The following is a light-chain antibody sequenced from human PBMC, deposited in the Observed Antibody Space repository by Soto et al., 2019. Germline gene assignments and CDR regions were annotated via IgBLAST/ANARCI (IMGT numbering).Light chain of an antibody. CDR3: QQYGTSLWT. V-gene: IGKV3-20*01. J-gene: IGKJ1*01. Sequence: EIMLTQSPGTLSLSPGERATLSCRASQSVSSSFLAWYQQKPGQAPRLLIYGASIRATGLPDRFSGSGSGTDFTLTISRLEPEDFAMYLCQQYGTSLWTFGQGTKVEIK. CDR2: GAS. CDR1: QSVSSSF.